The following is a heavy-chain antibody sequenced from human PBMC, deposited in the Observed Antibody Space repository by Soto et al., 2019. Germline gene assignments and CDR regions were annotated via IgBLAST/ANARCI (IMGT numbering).Heavy chain of an antibody. V-gene: IGHV1-18*01. CDR2: ISAYNGST. D-gene: IGHD4-17*01. CDR3: ARDGWRYGDYYMDV. J-gene: IGHJ6*03. CDR1: GYTFTSYG. Sequence: ASVKVSCKASGYTFTSYGISWVRQAPGQGLEWMGWISAYNGSTNYAQKLQGRVTMTTDTSTSTAYMELRSLRSDDTAVYYCARDGWRYGDYYMDVWGKGTTVTVSS.